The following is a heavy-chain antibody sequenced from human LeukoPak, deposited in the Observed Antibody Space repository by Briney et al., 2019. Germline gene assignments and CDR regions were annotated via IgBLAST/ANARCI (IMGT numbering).Heavy chain of an antibody. CDR3: AREGGDIVVVPAAMGAFDI. V-gene: IGHV4-59*01. J-gene: IGHJ3*02. CDR2: IYYSGST. Sequence: SETLSLTCTVSGGSISSYYWSWIRQPPGKGLEWIGYIYYSGSTNYNPSLKSRVTISVDTSKNQFSLKLTSVTAADTAVYYCAREGGDIVVVPAAMGAFDIWGQGTMVTVSS. D-gene: IGHD2-2*01. CDR1: GGSISSYY.